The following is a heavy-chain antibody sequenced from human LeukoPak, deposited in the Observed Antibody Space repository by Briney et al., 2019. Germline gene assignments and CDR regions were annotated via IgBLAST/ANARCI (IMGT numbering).Heavy chain of an antibody. V-gene: IGHV1-3*04. Sequence: ASVKVSCKASGYTFTSYAIHWVRQAPGQRLEWLGWINTGNGDTRYSQTFQGRVTITSDTSASTAYMELSSLRSEDTAVYYCARLGLAHCTNGVCDRFCFDYWGQGTLVTVSS. CDR1: GYTFTSYA. CDR2: INTGNGDT. J-gene: IGHJ4*02. CDR3: ARLGLAHCTNGVCDRFCFDY. D-gene: IGHD2-8*01.